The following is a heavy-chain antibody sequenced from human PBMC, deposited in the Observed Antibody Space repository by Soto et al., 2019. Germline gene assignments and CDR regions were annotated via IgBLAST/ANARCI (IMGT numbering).Heavy chain of an antibody. D-gene: IGHD3-9*01. CDR3: TLTGYYNVYYYYGMDV. J-gene: IGHJ6*02. CDR1: GFTFSNAW. Sequence: PGGSLRLSCAASGFTFSNAWMNWVRQAPGKGLEWVGRIKSKTDGGTTDYAAPVKGRFTISRDDSKNTLYLQMNSLKTEDTAVYYCTLTGYYNVYYYYGMDVWGQGTTVTVSS. V-gene: IGHV3-15*07. CDR2: IKSKTDGGTT.